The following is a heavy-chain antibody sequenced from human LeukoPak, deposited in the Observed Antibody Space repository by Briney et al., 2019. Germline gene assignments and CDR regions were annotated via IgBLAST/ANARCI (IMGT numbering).Heavy chain of an antibody. Sequence: GGSLRLSCAASGFTFSSYGMHWVRQAPGKGLEWVAVISYDGSNKYYADSVKGRFTISRDNSKNTLYLQMNSLRAEDTAVYYCAKGALRVGATDYWGQGTLVTVSS. J-gene: IGHJ4*02. D-gene: IGHD1-26*01. CDR1: GFTFSSYG. CDR3: AKGALRVGATDY. V-gene: IGHV3-30*18. CDR2: ISYDGSNK.